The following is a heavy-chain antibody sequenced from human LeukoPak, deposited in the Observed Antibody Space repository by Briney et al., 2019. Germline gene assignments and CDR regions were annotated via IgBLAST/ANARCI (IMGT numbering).Heavy chain of an antibody. V-gene: IGHV4-31*03. J-gene: IGHJ4*02. CDR1: GGSISSGGYY. Sequence: SETLSLTCTVSGGSISSGGYYWSWIRQHPGKGLEWIGYIYYSGSTYYNPSLKSRVTISVGTSKNQFSLKLTSVTAADTAVYYCARVSPVDTAMAYYFDYWGQGTLVTVSS. D-gene: IGHD5-18*01. CDR2: IYYSGST. CDR3: ARVSPVDTAMAYYFDY.